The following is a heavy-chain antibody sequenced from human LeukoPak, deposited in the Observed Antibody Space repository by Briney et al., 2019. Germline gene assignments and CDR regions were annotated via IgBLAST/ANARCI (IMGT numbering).Heavy chain of an antibody. J-gene: IGHJ4*02. CDR2: INHSGST. Sequence: PSETLSLTCAVSGGSFSGYYCSWIRQPPGKGLGWIGEINHSGSTNYNPSLKSRVTISVDTSKNQFSLKLSSVTAADTAVYYCVRGLTNGIAVAVTLDYWGQGTLVTVSS. D-gene: IGHD6-19*01. V-gene: IGHV4-34*01. CDR3: VRGLTNGIAVAVTLDY. CDR1: GGSFSGYY.